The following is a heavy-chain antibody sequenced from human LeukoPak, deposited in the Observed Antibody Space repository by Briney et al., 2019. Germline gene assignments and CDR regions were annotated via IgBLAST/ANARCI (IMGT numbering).Heavy chain of an antibody. CDR2: IWYDGSNK. CDR1: GFTFSSYG. CDR3: ARVGSSSWYGDY. J-gene: IGHJ4*02. D-gene: IGHD6-13*01. V-gene: IGHV3-33*01. Sequence: GGSLRLSCAASGFTFSSYGMHWVRQVPGKGLEWVAVIWYDGSNKYYADSVKGRFTISRDNSKNTLYLQMNSLRAEDKAVYYCARVGSSSWYGDYWGQGTLVTVSS.